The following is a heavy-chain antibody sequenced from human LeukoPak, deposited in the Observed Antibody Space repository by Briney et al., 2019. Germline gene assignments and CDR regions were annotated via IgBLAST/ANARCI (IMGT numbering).Heavy chain of an antibody. CDR1: GGSFSVYY. CDR2: INHSGNI. CDR3: ARDEVGAAH. V-gene: IGHV4-34*01. D-gene: IGHD1-26*01. Sequence: SETLSLTCAVYGGSFSVYYWSWIRQPPGKGLEWIGEINHSGNINYNPSLKSRVTISIDTSKDQFSLKLSSVTAADTAVYYCARDEVGAAHWGQGTLVTVSS. J-gene: IGHJ4*02.